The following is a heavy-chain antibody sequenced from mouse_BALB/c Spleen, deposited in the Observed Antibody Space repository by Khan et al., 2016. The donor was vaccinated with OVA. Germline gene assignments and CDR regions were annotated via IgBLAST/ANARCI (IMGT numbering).Heavy chain of an antibody. CDR3: ARSYFYGYYFDQ. CDR1: GFTFSSFG. V-gene: IGHV5-17*02. CDR2: ISGDSNTI. J-gene: IGHJ2*01. D-gene: IGHD1-1*01. Sequence: EVELVESGGGLVQPGGSRKLSCAASGFTFSSFGMHWVRQAPEKGLEWVAYISGDSNTIYYTDTVKGRFTISRDHPKNTLFLQMTSLRSEDTAMYYCARSYFYGYYFDQWGQGTTLTVSS.